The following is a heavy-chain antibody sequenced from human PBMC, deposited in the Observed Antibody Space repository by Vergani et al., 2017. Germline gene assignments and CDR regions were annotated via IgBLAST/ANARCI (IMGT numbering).Heavy chain of an antibody. D-gene: IGHD3-9*01. CDR1: GGSFSGYY. Sequence: QVQLQQWGAGLLKPSETLSLTCAVYGGSFSGYYWSWIRQPPGKGLEWIGEINHSGSTNYNPSLKRRVTISVDTSKNQFSLKLSSVTAADTAVYYCARGKYLPRGVLRYFDWFDYWGQGTLVTVSS. J-gene: IGHJ4*02. CDR3: ARGKYLPRGVLRYFDWFDY. CDR2: INHSGST. V-gene: IGHV4-34*01.